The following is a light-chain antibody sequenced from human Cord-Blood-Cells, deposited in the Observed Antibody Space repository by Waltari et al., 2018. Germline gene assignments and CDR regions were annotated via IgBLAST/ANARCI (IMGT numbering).Light chain of an antibody. CDR1: RSDVGGYNY. CDR2: DVS. J-gene: IGLJ3*02. V-gene: IGLV2-14*03. CDR3: SSYTSISGV. Sequence: QSALTQPASVSGSPGQSITISCTATRSDVGGYNYVSWYQQHTGNAPKLMIYDVSNRPAGVSNRFSGSKAGNTSSLTSSGLQADDETDYYCSSYTSISGVFGGGTKLTVL.